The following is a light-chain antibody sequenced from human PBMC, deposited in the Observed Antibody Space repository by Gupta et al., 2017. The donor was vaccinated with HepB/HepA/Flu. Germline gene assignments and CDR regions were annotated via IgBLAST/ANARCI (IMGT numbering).Light chain of an antibody. J-gene: IGKJ1*01. Sequence: EIVMTQSPATLSVSPGERVAFSCRASQSVHTNLAWMQQRPGQAPRVLFYGASARATGVPARFIDSGSRTEFTLTITSLQSEDVAVCVCLQDNNWPWTFGQGTKVEIK. CDR3: LQDNNWPWT. CDR2: GAS. CDR1: QSVHTN. V-gene: IGKV3-15*01.